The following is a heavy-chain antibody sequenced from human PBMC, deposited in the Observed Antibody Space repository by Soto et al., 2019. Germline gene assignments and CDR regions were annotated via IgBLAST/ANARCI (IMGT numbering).Heavy chain of an antibody. D-gene: IGHD3-9*01. CDR1: GGTFSNYV. CDR2: IIPMFDST. V-gene: IGHV1-69*13. CDR3: ARATGDILTGYFYFDY. Sequence: GASVKVSCKASGGTFSNYVISWVRQAPGQGLEWMGRIIPMFDSTNYAENFQGRVTMTADESTGTAYMELTGLRSEDTAVYYCARATGDILTGYFYFDYWGQGTLVTVSS. J-gene: IGHJ4*01.